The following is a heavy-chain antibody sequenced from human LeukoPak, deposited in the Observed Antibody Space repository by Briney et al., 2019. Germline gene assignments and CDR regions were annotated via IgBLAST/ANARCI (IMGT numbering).Heavy chain of an antibody. V-gene: IGHV3-30*02. CDR1: GFTFSSYG. CDR2: IGYDGSNK. Sequence: GGSLRLSCAASGFTFSSYGMYWVRQAPGKGLEWVAFIGYDGSNKYYAESVKGRFTISRDNSKNTLYLQINSLRSEETAVYYCAKDPGRRFRPAFDYWGQGTLVTVSS. J-gene: IGHJ4*02. CDR3: AKDPGRRFRPAFDY. D-gene: IGHD3-16*01.